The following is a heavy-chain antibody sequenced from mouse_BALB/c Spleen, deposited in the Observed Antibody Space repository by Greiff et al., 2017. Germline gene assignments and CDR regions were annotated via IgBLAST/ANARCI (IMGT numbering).Heavy chain of an antibody. Sequence: EVQGVESGGGLVQPGGSMKLSCVASGFTFSNYWMNWVRQSPEKGLEWVAEIRLKSNNYATHYAESVKGRFTISRDDSKSSVYLQMNNLRAEDTGIYYCTVLRSDYYAMDYWGQGTSVTVSS. J-gene: IGHJ4*01. D-gene: IGHD1-1*01. CDR1: GFTFSNYW. V-gene: IGHV6-6*02. CDR3: TVLRSDYYAMDY. CDR2: IRLKSNNYAT.